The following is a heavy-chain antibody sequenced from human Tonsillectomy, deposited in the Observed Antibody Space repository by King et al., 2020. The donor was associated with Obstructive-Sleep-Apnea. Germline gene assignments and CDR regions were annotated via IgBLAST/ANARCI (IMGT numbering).Heavy chain of an antibody. D-gene: IGHD3-22*01. CDR3: GRAVKTDYYDRSGLDC. CDR1: GGSISSGNYY. Sequence: QLQESGPRLVKPSETLSLTCTVSGGSISSGNYYWSWIRQPPGKGLEWIGCIYYSGSTYYNSSLKSRVIVSVDTSKSQFSLRLNSVTAADTPVYYCGRAVKTDYYDRSGLDCWGQGTLVTVSS. J-gene: IGHJ4*02. V-gene: IGHV4-30-4*01. CDR2: IYYSGST.